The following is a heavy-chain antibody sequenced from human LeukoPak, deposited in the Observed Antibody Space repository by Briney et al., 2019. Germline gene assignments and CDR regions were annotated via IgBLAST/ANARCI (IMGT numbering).Heavy chain of an antibody. CDR3: ARESFAARWD. Sequence: SVKVSCKASGGTFSSYAISWVRQAPGQGLEWMGGIIPIFGTANYAQKFQGRVTITADKSTSTAYMELRSLRSDDTAVYYCARESFAARWDWGQGTLVTVSS. CDR2: IIPIFGTA. D-gene: IGHD6-6*01. CDR1: GGTFSSYA. V-gene: IGHV1-69*06. J-gene: IGHJ4*02.